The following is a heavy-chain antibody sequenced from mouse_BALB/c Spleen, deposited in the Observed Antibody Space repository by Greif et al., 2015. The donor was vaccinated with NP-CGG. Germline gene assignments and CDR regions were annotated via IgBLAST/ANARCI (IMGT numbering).Heavy chain of an antibody. J-gene: IGHJ3*01. Sequence: VKLMESGAELVKPGASVKLSCKASGYTFTEYTIHWVKQRSGQGLEWIGWFYPGSGSIKYNEKFKDKATLTADKSSSTVYMELSRLTSEDSAVYFCARHEGEGYDYGPWFAYWGQGTLVTVSA. D-gene: IGHD2-4*01. V-gene: IGHV1-62-2*01. CDR3: ARHEGEGYDYGPWFAY. CDR1: GYTFTEYT. CDR2: FYPGSGSI.